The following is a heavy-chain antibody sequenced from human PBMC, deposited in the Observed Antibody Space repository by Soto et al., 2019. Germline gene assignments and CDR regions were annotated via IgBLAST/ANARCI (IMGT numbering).Heavy chain of an antibody. J-gene: IGHJ6*02. CDR3: ARHGRGLVVPLYCYGMDV. V-gene: IGHV5-10-1*01. CDR1: GYSFTSYW. Sequence: GESLKISCKGSGYSFTSYWISWVRQMPGKGLEWMGRIDPSASYTNYSPSFQGHVTISADKSIRTAYLQWSSLMASDTAMYYCARHGRGLVVPLYCYGMDVWGQGTTVTVSS. D-gene: IGHD2-2*01. CDR2: IDPSASYT.